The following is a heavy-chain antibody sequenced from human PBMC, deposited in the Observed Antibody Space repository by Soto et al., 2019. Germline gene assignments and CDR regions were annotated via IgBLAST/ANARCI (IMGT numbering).Heavy chain of an antibody. CDR3: EREGKKYAYDSSGPPRHHCDP. D-gene: IGHD3-22*01. V-gene: IGHV1-69*01. Sequence: QVQLVQSGAEVKKPGSSVKVSCKASGGTFSSYAISWVRQAPGQGLEWMGGIIPIFGTANYAQKFQGRVTITADESTRTAYMELSSLRSEDTAVYYCEREGKKYAYDSSGPPRHHCDPWGQGTLVTVSS. J-gene: IGHJ5*02. CDR1: GGTFSSYA. CDR2: IIPIFGTA.